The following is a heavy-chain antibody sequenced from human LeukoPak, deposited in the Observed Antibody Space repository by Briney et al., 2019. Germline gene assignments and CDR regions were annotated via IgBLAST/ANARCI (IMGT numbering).Heavy chain of an antibody. J-gene: IGHJ4*02. CDR3: AKVPQWSSFRFFDY. Sequence: GGSLRLSCAASGFTFSNYGMHWVRQAPGKGLEWVAVISYDGSNKYYADSVKGRFTISRDNSKNTLYLQMNSLRAEDTAVYYCAKVPQWSSFRFFDYWGQGTLVTVSS. D-gene: IGHD6-13*01. CDR1: GFTFSNYG. V-gene: IGHV3-30*12. CDR2: ISYDGSNK.